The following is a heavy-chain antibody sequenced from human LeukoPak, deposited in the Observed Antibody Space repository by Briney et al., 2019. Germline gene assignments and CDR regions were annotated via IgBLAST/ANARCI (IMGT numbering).Heavy chain of an antibody. D-gene: IGHD4-11*01. CDR2: ISGSGGST. CDR3: AKSPYSNYEEYYYMDV. Sequence: PGGSLRLSCAASGFTFSSYAMSWVRQAPGKGLEWVSAISGSGGSTYYADSVKGRFTISRDNSRNTLYLQMNSLRAEDTAVYYCAKSPYSNYEEYYYMDVWGKGTTVTVSS. CDR1: GFTFSSYA. V-gene: IGHV3-23*01. J-gene: IGHJ6*03.